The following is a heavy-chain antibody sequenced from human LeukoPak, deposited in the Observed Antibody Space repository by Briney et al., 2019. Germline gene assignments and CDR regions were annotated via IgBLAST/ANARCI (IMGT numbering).Heavy chain of an antibody. CDR2: ITWDGGST. CDR1: GFMFDQFT. V-gene: IGHV3-43*01. D-gene: IGHD2-8*02. Sequence: HTGGSLRLSCAASGFMFDQFTMHWVRQVPGKGLEWVSLITWDGGSTYYAASVSGRFTISRDNIKNSLYLQMNNLRSEDTGFYYCARSLGYCTGGTCTGMDVWGKGTTVTVSS. J-gene: IGHJ6*04. CDR3: ARSLGYCTGGTCTGMDV.